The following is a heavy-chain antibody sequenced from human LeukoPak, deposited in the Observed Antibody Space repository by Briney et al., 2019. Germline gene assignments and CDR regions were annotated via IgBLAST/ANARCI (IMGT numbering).Heavy chain of an antibody. J-gene: IGHJ6*02. CDR1: GFTFSSYG. V-gene: IGHV3-30*03. CDR2: ISYDGSNK. D-gene: IGHD6-13*01. Sequence: AGGSLRLSCAASGFTFSSYGMHWVRQAPGKGLEWVSVISYDGSNKYYADSVKGRFTISRDNSKNTLYLQMNSLRAEDTAVYYCAPWVDSSSWSLAHGMDVWGQGTTVTVSS. CDR3: APWVDSSSWSLAHGMDV.